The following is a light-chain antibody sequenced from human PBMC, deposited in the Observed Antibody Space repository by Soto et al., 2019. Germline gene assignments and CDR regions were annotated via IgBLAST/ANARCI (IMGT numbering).Light chain of an antibody. CDR2: GYT. CDR3: QSYDSDLSAWV. Sequence: QSVLTQPPSVSGAPGQTVTISCAGTSSNIGSNYDVHWYQHLPGTAPKLLIFGYTNRPSGVPDRFSGSKSGTSASLAITGLQSEDEAAYYCQSYDSDLSAWVCGGGTKVTGL. V-gene: IGLV1-40*01. CDR1: SSNIGSNYD. J-gene: IGLJ3*02.